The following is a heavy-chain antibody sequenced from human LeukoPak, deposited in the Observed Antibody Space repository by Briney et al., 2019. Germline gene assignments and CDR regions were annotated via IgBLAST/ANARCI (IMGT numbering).Heavy chain of an antibody. D-gene: IGHD3-3*02. J-gene: IGHJ5*02. V-gene: IGHV4-39*01. Sequence: PSETLSLTCSVSGGSIRSTSHYWGWIRQPPGKGLEWIGSIYYSGRTYNNPSFKSRVTISVDTSKNQFSLKVNSVTAADTAVYYCARSPLAINWFDPWGHGILVTVSS. CDR3: ARSPLAINWFDP. CDR1: GGSIRSTSHY. CDR2: IYYSGRT.